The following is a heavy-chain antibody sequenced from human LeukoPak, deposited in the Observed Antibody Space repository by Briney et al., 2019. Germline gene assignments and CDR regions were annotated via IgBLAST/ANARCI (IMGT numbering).Heavy chain of an antibody. Sequence: GGSLRLSCAASGFTFSSYAMSWARQAPGKGLEWVSAISGSGGSTYYADSVKGRFTISRDNSKNTLYLQMNSLRAEDTAVYYCAKDKSGYYSTDAFDIWGQGTMVTVSS. D-gene: IGHD3-22*01. CDR3: AKDKSGYYSTDAFDI. J-gene: IGHJ3*02. CDR1: GFTFSSYA. V-gene: IGHV3-23*01. CDR2: ISGSGGST.